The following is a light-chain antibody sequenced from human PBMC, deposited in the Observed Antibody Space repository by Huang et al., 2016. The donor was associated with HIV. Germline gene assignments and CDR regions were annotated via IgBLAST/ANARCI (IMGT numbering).Light chain of an antibody. CDR1: PGISSY. V-gene: IGKV1-9*01. Sequence: IQLTQSPSSLSASVGDRVTITCRASPGISSYLAWYQEKSGKAPKLLIYAASTLQSGVPSRFSGSGSGTDFTLTISSLQSEDFATYYCHQLNSYPRTFGQGTKVEIK. J-gene: IGKJ1*01. CDR3: HQLNSYPRT. CDR2: AAS.